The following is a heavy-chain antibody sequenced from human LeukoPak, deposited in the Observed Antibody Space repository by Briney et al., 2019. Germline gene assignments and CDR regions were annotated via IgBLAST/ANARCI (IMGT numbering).Heavy chain of an antibody. CDR3: AVDVIYESD. J-gene: IGHJ4*02. CDR2: IVVGSGNT. Sequence: LVNVSCKASGFTFSNSAVQWVRQARRQRLEWIGWIVVGSGNTNYAQKFQERVTITRDMSTSTAYMELSSLRSEDTAVYYCAVDVIYESDWGQGTLVTVSS. D-gene: IGHD2/OR15-2a*01. V-gene: IGHV1-58*01. CDR1: GFTFSNSA.